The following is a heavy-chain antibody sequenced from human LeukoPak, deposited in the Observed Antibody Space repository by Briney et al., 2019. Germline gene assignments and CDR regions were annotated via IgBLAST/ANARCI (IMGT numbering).Heavy chain of an antibody. Sequence: GGSLRLSCAASGFTFSDYYMSWIRQAPGKGLEWVSYISSSGSTIYYADSVKGRFTISRDNAKNSLYLQMNSLRAEDTAVYYCARVFRSLYIDYDYWGQGTLVTVSS. CDR3: ARVFRSLYIDYDY. V-gene: IGHV3-11*04. CDR2: ISSSGSTI. J-gene: IGHJ4*02. CDR1: GFTFSDYY. D-gene: IGHD3-16*02.